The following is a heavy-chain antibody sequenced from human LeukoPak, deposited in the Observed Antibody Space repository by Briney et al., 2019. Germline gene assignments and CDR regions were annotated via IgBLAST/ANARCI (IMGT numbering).Heavy chain of an antibody. J-gene: IGHJ4*02. V-gene: IGHV3-23*01. CDR1: GFTFSNFL. D-gene: IGHD1-26*01. Sequence: GGSLRLSCAASGFTFSNFLMTWVRQAPGEGPEWVSAIGGSGGDTYYADSVKGRFTISRDNSKNTLYLQMNSLRAEDTAVYYCAKKGATTGDFDYWGQGTLVTVSS. CDR3: AKKGATTGDFDY. CDR2: IGGSGGDT.